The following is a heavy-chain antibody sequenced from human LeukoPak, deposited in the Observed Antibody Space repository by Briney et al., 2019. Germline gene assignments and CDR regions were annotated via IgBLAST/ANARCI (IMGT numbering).Heavy chain of an antibody. CDR3: AREWFLYPSGAFDM. J-gene: IGHJ3*02. D-gene: IGHD3-10*01. CDR2: IYSGGVT. V-gene: IGHV3-53*05. CDR1: GFIVSSSY. Sequence: GGSLRLSCAASGFIVSSSYMSWVRRAPGKGLEWVSVIYSGGVTYYADSVKGRFTISRDNSKNTLYLQMNSLRAEDTALYYCAREWFLYPSGAFDMWGQGTKVTVSS.